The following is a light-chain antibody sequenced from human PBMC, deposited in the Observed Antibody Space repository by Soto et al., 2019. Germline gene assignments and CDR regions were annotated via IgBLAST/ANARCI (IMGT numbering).Light chain of an antibody. CDR2: DAS. CDR1: QSMNDW. Sequence: DIQMTQSPSTLSASVGDRVTITCRASQSMNDWLAWFQQKPGKAPKVLIYDASSLQSGVPSRFSGSGSGTEFTLTIDCLQPDDVATYYCLRYNAFSQTFGQGTKVEL. CDR3: LRYNAFSQT. J-gene: IGKJ1*01. V-gene: IGKV1-5*01.